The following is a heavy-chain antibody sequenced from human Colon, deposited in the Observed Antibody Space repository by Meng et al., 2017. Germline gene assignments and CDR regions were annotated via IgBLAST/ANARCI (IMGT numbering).Heavy chain of an antibody. Sequence: HAQLQESGRGLVKPSGTLSLTCAVSGDSISSGNGWTWVRQPPGKGLEWIGEIYPSGRTSSNPSLQGRVTILLDKSKNQFSLELNSVTAADTAIYFCARKRTSPGTLGFDYWGQGTLVTVSS. CDR1: GDSISSGNG. CDR2: IYPSGRT. D-gene: IGHD6-13*01. J-gene: IGHJ4*02. V-gene: IGHV4-4*02. CDR3: ARKRTSPGTLGFDY.